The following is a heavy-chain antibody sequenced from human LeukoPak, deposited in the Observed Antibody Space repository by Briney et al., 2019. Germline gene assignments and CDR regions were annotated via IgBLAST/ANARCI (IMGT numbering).Heavy chain of an antibody. J-gene: IGHJ4*02. CDR1: GFTFSSYS. D-gene: IGHD6-19*01. CDR2: ISSSSSYI. V-gene: IGHV3-21*01. CDR3: ARAVAGGRFDY. Sequence: GGSLRLSCAASGFTFSSYSMNWVRQAPGKGLEWVSSISSSSSYIYYADSVKGRFTISRGNAKNSLYLQMNSLRAEDTAVYYCARAVAGGRFDYWGQGTLVTVSS.